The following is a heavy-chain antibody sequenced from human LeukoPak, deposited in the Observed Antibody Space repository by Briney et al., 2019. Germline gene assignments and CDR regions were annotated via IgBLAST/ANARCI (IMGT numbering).Heavy chain of an antibody. Sequence: QPGGSLRLSCAASGFIFSNYGMHWVRQAPGQGLEWVAFIRYDGMYQHYGDFVEGRFTISRDSSKNTVFLQMNRLTLGDTAVYYCAKDLRLKGGFHAPYYFEYWGRGTLVTVSS. V-gene: IGHV3-30*02. CDR1: GFIFSNYG. D-gene: IGHD2-15*01. CDR2: IRYDGMYQ. CDR3: AKDLRLKGGFHAPYYFEY. J-gene: IGHJ4*02.